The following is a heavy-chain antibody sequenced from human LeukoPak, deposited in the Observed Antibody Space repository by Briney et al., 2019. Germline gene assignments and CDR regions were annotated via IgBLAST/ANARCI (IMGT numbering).Heavy chain of an antibody. D-gene: IGHD1-1*01. J-gene: IGHJ4*02. V-gene: IGHV4-38-2*02. Sequence: PSETLSLTCTVSGYSISSTYYGACIRQPPGKGLEWIATISHSGNTYYTPSLESRLTISLDTSKKHFSLRLSSVTAADTAVYYCARVNAPVATFDYWGLGTLVAVSS. CDR1: GYSISSTYY. CDR2: ISHSGNT. CDR3: ARVNAPVATFDY.